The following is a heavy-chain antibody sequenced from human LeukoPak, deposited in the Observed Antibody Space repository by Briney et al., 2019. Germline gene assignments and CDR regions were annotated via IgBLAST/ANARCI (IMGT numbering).Heavy chain of an antibody. D-gene: IGHD2-2*01. J-gene: IGHJ4*02. CDR2: IIPIFGTA. V-gene: IGHV1-69*05. Sequence: GASVKVSCKASGGTFSSYAISWVRQAPGQGLEWMGGIIPIFGTANYAQKFQGRVTITTDESTSTAYMELSSLRSEDTAVYYCARAYCSGTSCFHFDYWGQGTLVTVSS. CDR1: GGTFSSYA. CDR3: ARAYCSGTSCFHFDY.